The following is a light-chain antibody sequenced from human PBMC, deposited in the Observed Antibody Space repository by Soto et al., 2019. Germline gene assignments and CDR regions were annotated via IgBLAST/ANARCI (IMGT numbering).Light chain of an antibody. Sequence: EVVLTQSPGTLSLSPGEGATLSCRASQSVVTSYLAWYQQRDGQSPRLLIYGALYRAPGIPDRFSGSGSGTDFTLSISRLDPEDFAVYYCQQYGSSSITFGQGTRLEIK. CDR1: QSVVTSY. CDR3: QQYGSSSIT. V-gene: IGKV3-20*01. J-gene: IGKJ5*01. CDR2: GAL.